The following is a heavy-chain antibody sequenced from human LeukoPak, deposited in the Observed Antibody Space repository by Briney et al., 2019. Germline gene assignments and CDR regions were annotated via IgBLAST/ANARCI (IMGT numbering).Heavy chain of an antibody. CDR1: GYTFTGYY. CDR3: ARVPWSYYDSSGYYSRDYFQH. D-gene: IGHD3-22*01. V-gene: IGHV1-2*02. CDR2: INPNSGGT. Sequence: ASVKVSCKASGYTFTGYYMHWVRQAPGQGLEWMGWINPNSGGTNYAQKFQGRVTMTRDTSISTAYMELSRLRSDDTAVYYCARVPWSYYDSSGYYSRDYFQHWGQGTLVTVSS. J-gene: IGHJ1*01.